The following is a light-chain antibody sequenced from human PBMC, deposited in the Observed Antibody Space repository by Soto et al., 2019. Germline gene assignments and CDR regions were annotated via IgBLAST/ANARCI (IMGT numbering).Light chain of an antibody. CDR2: EGN. CDR3: CSYVGARRYV. V-gene: IGLV2-23*01. Sequence: QSALTQPASVSGSPGQSITISCAGSISDVGSSNLVSWYQQHPGKVPKLIIYEGNRWPSGVSSRFSGSNSGKTASLTISGLQAEDEADYYCCSYVGARRYVFVIATKLTVL. J-gene: IGLJ1*01. CDR1: ISDVGSSNL.